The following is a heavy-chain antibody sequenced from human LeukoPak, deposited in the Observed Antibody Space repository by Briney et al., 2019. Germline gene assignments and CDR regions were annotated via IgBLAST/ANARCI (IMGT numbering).Heavy chain of an antibody. Sequence: GGSLRLSCAASGFTFSSYAMSCVRQAPGKGLEWVSAISGSGGSTYYVDSVKGRFTISRDNSKNTLYLQMNSLRAEDTAVYYCAKHLRGSYSFDYWGQGTLVTVSS. CDR2: ISGSGGST. CDR1: GFTFSSYA. D-gene: IGHD3-10*01. CDR3: AKHLRGSYSFDY. V-gene: IGHV3-23*01. J-gene: IGHJ4*02.